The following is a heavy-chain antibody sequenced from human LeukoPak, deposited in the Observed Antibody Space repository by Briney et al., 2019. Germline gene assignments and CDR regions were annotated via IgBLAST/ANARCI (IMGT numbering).Heavy chain of an antibody. CDR3: AKSGGSSRSLDY. D-gene: IGHD6-13*01. CDR1: GFTFSTYS. Sequence: GRSLRLSCAASGFTFSTYSIHWVRQAPGKGLEWVAVISYDGSNKYYADSVKGRFTISRDNSKNTLYLQMNSLRAEDTAVYYCAKSGGSSRSLDYWGQGTLVAVSS. J-gene: IGHJ4*02. CDR2: ISYDGSNK. V-gene: IGHV3-30*18.